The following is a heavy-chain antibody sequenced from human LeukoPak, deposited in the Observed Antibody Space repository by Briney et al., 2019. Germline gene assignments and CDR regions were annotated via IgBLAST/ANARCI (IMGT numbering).Heavy chain of an antibody. CDR3: ARAPYYYDSSGLDY. CDR1: GGSISSSSYY. Sequence: SETLSLTCTVSGGSISSSSYYWGWIRQPPGKGLEWIGSIYYSGSTYYNPSLKSRVTISVDTSKNQFSLKLSSVTAADTAVYYCARAPYYYDSSGLDYWGQGTLVTVSS. D-gene: IGHD3-22*01. J-gene: IGHJ4*02. V-gene: IGHV4-39*07. CDR2: IYYSGST.